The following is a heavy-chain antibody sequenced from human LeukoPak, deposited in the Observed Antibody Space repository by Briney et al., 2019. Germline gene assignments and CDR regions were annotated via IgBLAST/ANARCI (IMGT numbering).Heavy chain of an antibody. CDR3: ARDCSGGSCFDY. CDR1: GGSISSYY. D-gene: IGHD2-15*01. Sequence: SETLSLTCTVSGGSISSYYWSWIRQPPGKGLEWIGYIYYSGSTNYNPSLKSRVTISVDTSKNQFSLKLSSVTAADTAVYYCARDCSGGSCFDYWGQGTLVTVSS. J-gene: IGHJ4*02. V-gene: IGHV4-59*01. CDR2: IYYSGST.